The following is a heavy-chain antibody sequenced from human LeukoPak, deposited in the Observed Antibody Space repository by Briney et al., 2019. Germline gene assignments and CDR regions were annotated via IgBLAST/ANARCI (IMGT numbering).Heavy chain of an antibody. Sequence: ASVKVSCKASGGTFSSYAISWVRQAPGQGLEWMGWISAYNGNTNYAQKLQGRVTMTTDTSTSTAYMELRSLRSDDTAVYYCARPPYSSSWDWFDPWGQGTLVTVSS. J-gene: IGHJ5*02. D-gene: IGHD6-13*01. V-gene: IGHV1-18*01. CDR2: ISAYNGNT. CDR1: GGTFSSYA. CDR3: ARPPYSSSWDWFDP.